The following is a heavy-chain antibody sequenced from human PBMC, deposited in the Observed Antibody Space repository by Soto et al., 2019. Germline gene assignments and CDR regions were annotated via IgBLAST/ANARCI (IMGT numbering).Heavy chain of an antibody. Sequence: SETLSLTCAVSGGSISSGGYSWSWIRQPPGKGLAWIGYIYHSGSTYYNPSLKSRVTISVDRSKNQFSLKLSSVTAADTAVYYCARAAREDYGVRYFDYWGQGTLVTVSS. D-gene: IGHD4-17*01. V-gene: IGHV4-30-2*01. CDR1: GGSISSGGYS. CDR2: IYHSGST. CDR3: ARAAREDYGVRYFDY. J-gene: IGHJ4*02.